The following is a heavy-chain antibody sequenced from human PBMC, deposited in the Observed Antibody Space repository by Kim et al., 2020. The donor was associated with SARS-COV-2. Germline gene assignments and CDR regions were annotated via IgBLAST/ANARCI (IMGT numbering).Heavy chain of an antibody. V-gene: IGHV3-23*01. J-gene: IGHJ4*03. CDR1: GFTFRNSP. CDR2: ISASGSDT. CDR3: AKDAFVTSVLTQGYFDS. D-gene: IGHD4-17*01. Sequence: GGSLRLSCAASGFTFRNSPMSWVRQAPGKGLEWVSTISASGSDTFYADTVKGRFTISRDNSRNTLYLQINSLGVEDTAVFYCAKDAFVTSVLTQGYFDS.